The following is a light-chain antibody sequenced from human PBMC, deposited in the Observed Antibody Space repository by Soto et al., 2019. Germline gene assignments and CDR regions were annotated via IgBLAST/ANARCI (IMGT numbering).Light chain of an antibody. Sequence: DLQMTQSPSTLSGSVGDRVTITCRASQSISSYLNWYQQKPGKAPKLLIYAASSLQSGVPSRFSGSGSGTDFTLTISSLQPEDFANYYGQQSYSTLTWTFGQGTKVDIK. CDR1: QSISSY. V-gene: IGKV1-39*01. J-gene: IGKJ1*01. CDR3: QQSYSTLTWT. CDR2: AAS.